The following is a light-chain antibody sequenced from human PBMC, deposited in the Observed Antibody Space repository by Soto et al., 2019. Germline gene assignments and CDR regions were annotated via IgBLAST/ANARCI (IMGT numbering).Light chain of an antibody. J-gene: IGLJ3*02. Sequence: QSALTQPASVSGSPGQSITISCTGTSSDVGSYNLVSWYQQHPGKAPKLMIYEVSKRPSRVSNRFSGSKSGNTASLTISGLQAEDEADYYCCSYAGSSTFEGVFGGGTKLTVL. CDR1: SSDVGSYNL. CDR2: EVS. CDR3: CSYAGSSTFEGV. V-gene: IGLV2-23*02.